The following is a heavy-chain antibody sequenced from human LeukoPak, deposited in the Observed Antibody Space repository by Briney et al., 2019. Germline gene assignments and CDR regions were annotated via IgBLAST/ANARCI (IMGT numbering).Heavy chain of an antibody. CDR3: ARALSSGSYLDY. CDR2: INHSGST. CDR1: GGSFSGYY. D-gene: IGHD6-19*01. Sequence: PSETLSLTCAVYGGSFSGYYWSWIRQPPGKGLEWIGEINHSGSTNYNPSLKSRVTISVDTSKNQFSLKLSSATAADTAVYYCARALSSGSYLDYWGQGTLVTVSS. V-gene: IGHV4-34*01. J-gene: IGHJ4*02.